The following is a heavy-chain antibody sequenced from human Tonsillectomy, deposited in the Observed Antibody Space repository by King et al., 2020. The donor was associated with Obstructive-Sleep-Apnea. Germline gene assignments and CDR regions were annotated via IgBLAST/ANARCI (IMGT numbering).Heavy chain of an antibody. D-gene: IGHD2-2*01. Sequence: VQLVESGGGVVQPGRSLRLSCAASGFTFSTYAMYWVRQAPGNGLEWVAVISYDGSNKYYADSVKGRFTISRDNSKNTLYLQMNSLRAEDTAVYYCARDGPVVVPAAMPGFNWFDPWGQGTLVIVSS. CDR1: GFTFSTYA. V-gene: IGHV3-30-3*01. CDR2: ISYDGSNK. CDR3: ARDGPVVVPAAMPGFNWFDP. J-gene: IGHJ5*02.